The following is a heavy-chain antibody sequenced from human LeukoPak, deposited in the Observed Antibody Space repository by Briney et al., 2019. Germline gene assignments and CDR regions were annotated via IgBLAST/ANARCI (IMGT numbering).Heavy chain of an antibody. D-gene: IGHD6-13*01. CDR1: GGSFSGYY. Sequence: PSETLSLTCAVYGGSFSGYYWSWIRQPPGKGLEWIGAINHSGSTNYNPSLKSRVTISVGTSKHQFSLKLSSVTAADTAVYYCARGRASKYSSSGGGYFDYWGQGTLVTVSS. J-gene: IGHJ4*02. V-gene: IGHV4-34*01. CDR2: INHSGST. CDR3: ARGRASKYSSSGGGYFDY.